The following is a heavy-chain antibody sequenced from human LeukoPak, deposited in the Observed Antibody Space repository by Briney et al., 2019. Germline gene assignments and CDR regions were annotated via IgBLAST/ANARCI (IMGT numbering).Heavy chain of an antibody. D-gene: IGHD3-22*01. CDR2: IYTSGIT. Sequence: SETLSLTCTVSGGSISSGSYYWSWIRQPAGRGREWIGRIYTSGITNYNPAPKSRATIPVDTSKNQFSLKLSSVTAANTAVYYCARASKDYYDSSGYIGYWGQGNLVTVSS. CDR3: ARASKDYYDSSGYIGY. V-gene: IGHV4-61*02. CDR1: GGSISSGSYY. J-gene: IGHJ4*02.